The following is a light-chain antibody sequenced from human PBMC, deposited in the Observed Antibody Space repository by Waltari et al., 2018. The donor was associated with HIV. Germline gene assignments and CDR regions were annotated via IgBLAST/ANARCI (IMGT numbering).Light chain of an antibody. J-gene: IGKJ4*02. Sequence: EIVLTQSPGTLSLSPGERVTLSCRASQSISSNFLAWYQQKPGQAPRLLIYGASNRAPDIADRIGGSGSGTDFTLTISRLEPEDSAVYFCQQFGTSAPLTFGGGNKVEIK. CDR1: QSISSNF. CDR2: GAS. CDR3: QQFGTSAPLT. V-gene: IGKV3-20*01.